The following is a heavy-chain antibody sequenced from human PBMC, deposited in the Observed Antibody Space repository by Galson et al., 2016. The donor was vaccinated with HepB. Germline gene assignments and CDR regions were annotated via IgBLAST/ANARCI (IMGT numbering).Heavy chain of an antibody. V-gene: IGHV4-34*01. Sequence: LRLSCAASGFTFSSYWMSWVRQAPGKGLDWIGEINHSGGTNHNPSLKSRVTISVDTSKNQFSLKLKSVNAADTAVYYCARGSSNWPAGAFDIWGPGTVLTVSS. D-gene: IGHD6-13*01. CDR1: GFTFSSYW. CDR3: ARGSSNWPAGAFDI. J-gene: IGHJ3*02. CDR2: INHSGGT.